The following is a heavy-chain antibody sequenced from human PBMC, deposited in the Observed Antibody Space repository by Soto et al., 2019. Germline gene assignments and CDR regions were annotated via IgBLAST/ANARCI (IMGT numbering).Heavy chain of an antibody. Sequence: EVQLVESGGDLVQPGGSLRLSCAASDFTFSSYWMSWVRQAPGKGLQWVANINQDGSEKYYVDSVRGRFTISRDNAKNSLYLQMNSLRAEDTAIYYCARSYGKKPPPDYWGQGTLVTVSS. D-gene: IGHD2-8*01. CDR2: INQDGSEK. CDR1: DFTFSSYW. V-gene: IGHV3-7*04. CDR3: ARSYGKKPPPDY. J-gene: IGHJ4*02.